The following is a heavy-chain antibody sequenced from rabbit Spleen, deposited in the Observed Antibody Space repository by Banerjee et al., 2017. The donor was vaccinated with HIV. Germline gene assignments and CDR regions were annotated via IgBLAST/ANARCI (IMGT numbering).Heavy chain of an antibody. D-gene: IGHD1-1*01. Sequence: QSLEESGGDLVKPGASLTLTCTASGFSFSSRYYMCWVRQAPGKGLEWIACIYSGSSGDTYYASWAKGRFTISKTSSTTVTLQVTSLTAADTATYFCARDTSSSFSSYGMDLWGPGTLVTVS. V-gene: IGHV1S40*01. CDR2: IYSGSSGDT. CDR1: GFSFSSRYY. J-gene: IGHJ6*01. CDR3: ARDTSSSFSSYGMDL.